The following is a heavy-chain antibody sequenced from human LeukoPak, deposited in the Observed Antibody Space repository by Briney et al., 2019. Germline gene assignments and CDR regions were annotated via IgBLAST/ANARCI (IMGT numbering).Heavy chain of an antibody. CDR3: ARPSSYDFWSGYYKGAFDI. CDR2: IYTSGSA. CDR1: GGSISNSY. D-gene: IGHD3-3*01. J-gene: IGHJ3*02. Sequence: SETLSPTCTVSGGSISNSYWNWIRQPAGKGLEWIGRIYTSGSANYNPSLRSRITMSVDTSKNQFSLKLRSETAADTAVYYCARPSSYDFWSGYYKGAFDIWGQGTMVTVSS. V-gene: IGHV4-4*07.